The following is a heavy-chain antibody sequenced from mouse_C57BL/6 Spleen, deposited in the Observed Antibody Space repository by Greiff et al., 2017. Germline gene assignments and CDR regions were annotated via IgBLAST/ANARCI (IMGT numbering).Heavy chain of an antibody. J-gene: IGHJ3*01. CDR1: GYSFTGYY. CDR3: ASSGNYDGWFAY. CDR2: INPSTVGT. V-gene: IGHV1-42*01. Sequence: VQLQQSGPELVKPGASVKISFKASGYSFTGYYMNWVKQSPEKSLEWIGEINPSTVGTTYNPQFKAKATLTVDKSSTTAYMQLKRLTSEDSAVYYCASSGNYDGWFAYWGQGTLVTVSA. D-gene: IGHD2-4*01.